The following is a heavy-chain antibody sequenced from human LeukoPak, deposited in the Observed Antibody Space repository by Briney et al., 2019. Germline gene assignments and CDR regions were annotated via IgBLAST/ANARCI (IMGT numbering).Heavy chain of an antibody. D-gene: IGHD3-22*01. CDR2: INPNSGDT. CDR3: ARDRTSGYNWFDP. CDR1: GYTFTGYY. J-gene: IGHJ5*02. V-gene: IGHV1-2*02. Sequence: ASVKVSCKASGYTFTGYYMHWVRQAPGQGLEWMGWINPNSGDTNYAQKFQGRVTMTRDTSVSTAYMELSRLTSDDTAMYYCARDRTSGYNWFDPWGQGTLVTVSS.